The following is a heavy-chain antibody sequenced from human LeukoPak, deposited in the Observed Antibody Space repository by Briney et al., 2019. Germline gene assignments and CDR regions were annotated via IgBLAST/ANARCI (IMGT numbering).Heavy chain of an antibody. D-gene: IGHD2-21*01. CDR3: AKDTLLLLY. CDR1: GFTFSNFA. CDR2: ISGSGGDT. Sequence: GGSLRLSCAASGFTFSNFAMSWVRQAPGKGLEWVSAISGSGGDTYYADSVKGRFTISRDNAKSTLYLQMNSLRAEDTALYYCAKDTLLLLYWGQGTLVTVPS. J-gene: IGHJ4*02. V-gene: IGHV3-23*01.